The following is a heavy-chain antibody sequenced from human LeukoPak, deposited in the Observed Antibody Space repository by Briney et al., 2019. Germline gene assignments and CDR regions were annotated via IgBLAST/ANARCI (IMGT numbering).Heavy chain of an antibody. CDR1: GGSISSTSYY. D-gene: IGHD3-3*01. CDR3: ARDGYDFWNGYRRTGWFDP. V-gene: IGHV4-39*07. J-gene: IGHJ5*02. CDR2: IYYSGST. Sequence: SETLSLTCTVSGGSISSTSYYWGWIRQPPGKGLEWIGSIYYSGSTYYNPSLKSRVTISVDTSENQFSLNLTSVAAADTAVYYCARDGYDFWNGYRRTGWFDPWGQGTLVTVSS.